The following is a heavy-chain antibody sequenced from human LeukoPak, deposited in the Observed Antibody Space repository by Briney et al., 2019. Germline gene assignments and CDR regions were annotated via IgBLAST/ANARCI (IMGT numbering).Heavy chain of an antibody. J-gene: IGHJ6*04. CDR1: GFTFDDYT. V-gene: IGHV3-48*03. Sequence: GGSLRLSCAASGFTFDDYTMHWVRHAPGKGLEWVSYISSSGSTIYYADSVKGRFTISRDNAKNSLYLQMNSLRAEDTAVYYCAELGITMIGGVWGKGTTVTISS. CDR3: AELGITMIGGV. CDR2: ISSSGSTI. D-gene: IGHD3-10*02.